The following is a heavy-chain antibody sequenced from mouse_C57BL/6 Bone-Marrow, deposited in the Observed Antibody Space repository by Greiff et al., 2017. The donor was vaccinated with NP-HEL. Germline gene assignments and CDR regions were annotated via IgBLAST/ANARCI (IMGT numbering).Heavy chain of an antibody. CDR1: GFTFSDYY. J-gene: IGHJ3*01. Sequence: EVMLVESGGGLVQPGGSLKLSCAASGFTFSDYYMYWVRQTPEKRLEWVAYISNGGGSTYYPDTVKGRFTISRDNAKNTLYLQMSRLKSEDTAMYYCARQDGYYPWFAYWGQGTLVTVSA. CDR2: ISNGGGST. D-gene: IGHD2-3*01. V-gene: IGHV5-12*01. CDR3: ARQDGYYPWFAY.